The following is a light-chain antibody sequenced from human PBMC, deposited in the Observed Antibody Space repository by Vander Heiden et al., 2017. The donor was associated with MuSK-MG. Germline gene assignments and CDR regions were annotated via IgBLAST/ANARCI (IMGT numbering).Light chain of an antibody. J-gene: IGLJ1*01. Sequence: SALTQPASVSGSPGQSIAISCSGTNSDIGAFDYVSWFQQHPGKAPNLIIYDVNERASGISDRFSASKAGTTASPTISGLNDEDEDYYYCDSDTTSLNCVFGTGTRLTGL. CDR3: DSDTTSLNCV. V-gene: IGLV2-14*03. CDR2: DVN. CDR1: NSDIGAFDY.